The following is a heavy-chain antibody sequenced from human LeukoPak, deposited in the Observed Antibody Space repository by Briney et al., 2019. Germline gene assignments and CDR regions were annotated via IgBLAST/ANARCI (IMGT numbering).Heavy chain of an antibody. Sequence: QAGGSLRLSCAASGFTFSNNWMAWVRQAPGKGLEWVANIKQDGSEIYYVDSVKGRFTISRDNAKNSVYLQMTSLRAEDTAVYYCAGGNQFDYWGQGVLVTVSS. D-gene: IGHD2/OR15-2a*01. CDR3: AGGNQFDY. J-gene: IGHJ4*02. CDR2: IKQDGSEI. V-gene: IGHV3-7*01. CDR1: GFTFSNNW.